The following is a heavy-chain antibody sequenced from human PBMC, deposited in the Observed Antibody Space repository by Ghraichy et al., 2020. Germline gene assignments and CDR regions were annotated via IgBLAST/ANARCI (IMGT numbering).Heavy chain of an antibody. V-gene: IGHV3-21*01. D-gene: IGHD5-18*01. CDR1: GFTFSSYS. J-gene: IGHJ4*02. CDR2: ISSSSSYR. CDR3: ARDSYGLSDPYYFDY. Sequence: GGSLRLSCAASGFTFSSYSMNWVRQAPGKGLEWVSSISSSSSYRYYADSVKGRFTISRDNAKNSLYLQMNSLRAEDTAVYYCARDSYGLSDPYYFDYGGKETLVAVSS.